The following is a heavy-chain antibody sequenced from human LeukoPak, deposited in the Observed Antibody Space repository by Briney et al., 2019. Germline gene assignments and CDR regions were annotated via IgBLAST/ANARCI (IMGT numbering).Heavy chain of an antibody. V-gene: IGHV1-2*02. Sequence: ASLKVSCKDSGYTLTGYYMQWVRQAPAQGLEWMGWINPNSGGTNYAQKFQGRVTMNRDTSISTAYVELSRLRSDDTAVYYCARVSAVDGSFDYWGQGTLVTVSS. CDR2: INPNSGGT. J-gene: IGHJ4*02. CDR1: GYTLTGYY. CDR3: ARVSAVDGSFDY. D-gene: IGHD6-19*01.